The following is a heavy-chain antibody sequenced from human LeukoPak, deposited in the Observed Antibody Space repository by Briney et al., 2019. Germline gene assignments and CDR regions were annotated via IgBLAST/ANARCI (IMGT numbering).Heavy chain of an antibody. D-gene: IGHD6-19*01. CDR3: AKTTGGWPRFFDH. CDR1: GYPFSGSD. Sequence: GGSLRLSCAASGYPFSGSDIHWVRQAPGKGLEWVAFASHEGSSKFYAESVKGRFGISRDNSKSTTYLQMNGLRPDDTAVYYCAKTTGGWPRFFDHWGQGTLVAVSS. V-gene: IGHV3-30*18. J-gene: IGHJ4*02. CDR2: ASHEGSSK.